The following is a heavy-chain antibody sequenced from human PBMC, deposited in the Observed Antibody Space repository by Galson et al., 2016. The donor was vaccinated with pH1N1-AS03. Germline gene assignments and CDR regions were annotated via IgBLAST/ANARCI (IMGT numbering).Heavy chain of an antibody. J-gene: IGHJ6*02. CDR2: FHPGDSDT. CDR3: ARHSQCTRGTCYSSYFYALDV. V-gene: IGHV5-51*01. CDR1: GYRFSTYY. Sequence: QSGAEVKKPGESLNISCQGSGYRFSTYYIAWVRQMPGKGLEWMGIFHPGDSDTKYHPSFQGLVTMSADKSTNTAYLHWSSLKASDTVIYYCARHSQCTRGTCYSSYFYALDVGGRGTAVTVS. D-gene: IGHD4-11*01.